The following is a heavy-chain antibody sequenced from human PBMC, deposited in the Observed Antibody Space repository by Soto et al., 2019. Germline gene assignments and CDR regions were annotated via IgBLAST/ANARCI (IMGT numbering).Heavy chain of an antibody. CDR2: ISYDGSNK. CDR3: ARTRDRATAMGIDY. D-gene: IGHD5-18*01. V-gene: IGHV3-30-3*01. J-gene: IGHJ4*02. CDR1: GFTFRSSD. Sequence: SLRLSCAASGFTFRSSDMHWVRQAPGKGLEWVAVISYDGSNKCYADSVKGRFTISRDNSKNTLYLQMNSLRAEDTAVYYCARTRDRATAMGIDYWGQGTLVTVSS.